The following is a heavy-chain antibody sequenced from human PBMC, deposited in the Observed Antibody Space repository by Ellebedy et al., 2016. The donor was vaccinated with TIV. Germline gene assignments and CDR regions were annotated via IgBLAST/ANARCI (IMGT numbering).Heavy chain of an antibody. J-gene: IGHJ6*03. Sequence: SETLSLXXAVYGGSFSGYYWSWIRQPPGKGLEWIGEINHSGSTNYNPSLKSRVTISVDTSKNQFSLKLSSVTAADTAVYYCARDPDSYGYYYYYYMDVWGKGTTVTVSS. V-gene: IGHV4-34*01. CDR1: GGSFSGYY. CDR2: INHSGST. CDR3: ARDPDSYGYYYYYYMDV. D-gene: IGHD5-18*01.